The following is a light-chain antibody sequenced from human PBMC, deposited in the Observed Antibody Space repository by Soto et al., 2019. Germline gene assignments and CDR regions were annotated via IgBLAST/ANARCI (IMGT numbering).Light chain of an antibody. Sequence: QSALTQPPSVSGSPGQSVTISCTGTSSDVGSYNRVSWYQQPPGTAPKLMICQVSNRPSGVPDRFSGSKSGNTASLTISGLQAEDEADYYCSSYTSSGTWVFGGGTKPTVL. J-gene: IGLJ3*02. V-gene: IGLV2-18*02. CDR3: SSYTSSGTWV. CDR1: SSDVGSYNR. CDR2: QVS.